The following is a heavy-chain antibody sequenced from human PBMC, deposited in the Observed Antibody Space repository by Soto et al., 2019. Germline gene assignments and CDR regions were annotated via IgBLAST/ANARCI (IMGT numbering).Heavy chain of an antibody. CDR2: ISGDGGST. CDR1: GFTFDDYA. Sequence: GGSLRLSCAASGFTFDDYAMHWVRQAPGKGLEWVSLISGDGGSTYYADSVKGRFTISRDNSKNSLYLQMNSLRTEDTDLYYCAKPLRVVTMIVDAFDIWGQGTMVTVSS. CDR3: AKPLRVVTMIVDAFDI. V-gene: IGHV3-43*02. J-gene: IGHJ3*02. D-gene: IGHD3-22*01.